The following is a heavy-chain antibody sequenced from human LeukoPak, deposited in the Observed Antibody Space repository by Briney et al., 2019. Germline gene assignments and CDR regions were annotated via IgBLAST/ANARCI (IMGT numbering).Heavy chain of an antibody. CDR2: INPNSGGT. D-gene: IGHD6-19*01. CDR1: GYTFINYY. CDR3: ARDHIAVAGNAAFDI. J-gene: IGHJ3*02. V-gene: IGHV1-2*02. Sequence: ASVKVSCKASGYTFINYYIHWVRQAPGQGLEWMGWINPNSGGTIYAQNFQGRVTMTSDTSISTAYMEVTRLRSDDTAVYYCARDHIAVAGNAAFDIWGQGTMVTVSS.